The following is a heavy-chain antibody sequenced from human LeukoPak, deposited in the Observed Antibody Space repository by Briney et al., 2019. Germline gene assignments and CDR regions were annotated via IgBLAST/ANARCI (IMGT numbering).Heavy chain of an antibody. CDR1: GGSISTYY. D-gene: IGHD6-6*01. J-gene: IGHJ1*01. V-gene: IGHV4-59*01. CDR3: ARGGAARLHFQN. Sequence: PSETLSLTYIVSGGSISTYYWNWIRQPPGKGLEWIGYIYHSGSTNYNPSLQSRVTISVDTSKNQFSLNLNSVTAADTAVYYCARGGAARLHFQNWGQGTLVPVSS. CDR2: IYHSGST.